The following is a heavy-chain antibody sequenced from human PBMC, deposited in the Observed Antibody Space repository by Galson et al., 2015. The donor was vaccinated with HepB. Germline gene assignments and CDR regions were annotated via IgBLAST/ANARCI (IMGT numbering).Heavy chain of an antibody. J-gene: IGHJ6*02. Sequence: SLRLSCAASGFTFSSYSMSWVRQAPGKGLEWVSSISSSSSYIYYADSVKGRFTISRDNAKNSLYLQMNSLRAEDTAVYYCARDSFDSPSGGMDVWGQGTTVTVSS. D-gene: IGHD3-22*01. CDR3: ARDSFDSPSGGMDV. V-gene: IGHV3-21*01. CDR1: GFTFSSYS. CDR2: ISSSSSYI.